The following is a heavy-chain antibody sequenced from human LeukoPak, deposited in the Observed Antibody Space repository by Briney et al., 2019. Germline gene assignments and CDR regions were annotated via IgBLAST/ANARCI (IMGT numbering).Heavy chain of an antibody. CDR1: GGSISSYY. V-gene: IGHV4-59*08. Sequence: SETLSLTCTISGGSISSYYWSWIRPPPGKGLEWIGYIYYSGSTNYNPSLKSRVTISVDTSKNQFSLKLSSVTAADTAVYYCARHAQYYYDSSGYYAFDYWGQGTLVTVSS. CDR2: IYYSGST. D-gene: IGHD3-22*01. J-gene: IGHJ4*02. CDR3: ARHAQYYYDSSGYYAFDY.